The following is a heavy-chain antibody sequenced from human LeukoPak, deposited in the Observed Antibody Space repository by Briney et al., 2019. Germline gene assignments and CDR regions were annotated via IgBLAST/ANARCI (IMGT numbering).Heavy chain of an antibody. CDR1: VYTFTDYF. J-gene: IGHJ4*02. V-gene: IGHV1-2*02. CDR2: INPNSGGT. CDR3: ARDGDILTYYLDY. D-gene: IGHD3-9*01. Sequence: ASVTVSSTASVYTFTDYFLHWVRQAPGPGLAWMGWINPNSGGTYYAKKFQGRVTMTRDTSIITAYMQLSRLRSDGTAVYYCARDGDILTYYLDYWGQGTLVTVSS.